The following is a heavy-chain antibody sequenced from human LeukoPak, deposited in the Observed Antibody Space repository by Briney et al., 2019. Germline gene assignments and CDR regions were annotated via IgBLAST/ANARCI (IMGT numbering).Heavy chain of an antibody. J-gene: IGHJ4*02. V-gene: IGHV1-2*02. CDR1: GYTFTGYC. Sequence: ASVKVSCKASGYTFTGYCMHWVRQAPGQGLEWMGWINPNSGGTNYAQKFQGRVTMTRDTSISTAYMELSRLRSDDMAVYYCARETLLTGTTSGWGQGTLVTVSS. CDR3: ARETLLTGTTSG. CDR2: INPNSGGT. D-gene: IGHD1-7*01.